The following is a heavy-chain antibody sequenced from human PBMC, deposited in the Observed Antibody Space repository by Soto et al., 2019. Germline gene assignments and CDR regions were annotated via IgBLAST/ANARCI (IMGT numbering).Heavy chain of an antibody. CDR3: ARVVSGSYAFDI. V-gene: IGHV3-64*01. CDR2: ISSNGGST. Sequence: GGSLRLSCAASGFTFSSYAMHWVRQAPGKGLEYVSAISSNGGSTYYANSVKGRFTISRDNSKNTLYLQMGSLRAEDMAVYYCARVVSGSYAFDIWGQGTMVTVSS. J-gene: IGHJ3*02. D-gene: IGHD1-26*01. CDR1: GFTFSSYA.